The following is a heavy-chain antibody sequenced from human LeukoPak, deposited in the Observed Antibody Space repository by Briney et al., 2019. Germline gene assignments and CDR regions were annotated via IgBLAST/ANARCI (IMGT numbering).Heavy chain of an antibody. D-gene: IGHD3-10*01. Sequence: PSETLSLTCTVSGFSISSGGYYWSWIRQHPGKGLEWIGYIYYSGSTYYNPSLKSRVTISVDTSKNQFSLKLSSVTAADTAVYYCAAYMVRGVSNWFDPWGQGTLVTVSS. CDR1: GFSISSGGYY. V-gene: IGHV4-31*03. CDR2: IYYSGST. J-gene: IGHJ5*02. CDR3: AAYMVRGVSNWFDP.